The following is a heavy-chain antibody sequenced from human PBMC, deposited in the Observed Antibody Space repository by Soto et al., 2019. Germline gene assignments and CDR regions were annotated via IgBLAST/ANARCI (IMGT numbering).Heavy chain of an antibody. CDR2: IYYSGST. CDR3: ARSSYLAEGYYYYGMDV. Sequence: SETLSLTCTVSGGSISSGDYYWSWIRQPPGKGLEWIGYIYYSGSTYYNPSLKSRVTISVDTSKSQFSLKLSSVTAADTAVYYCARSSYLAEGYYYYGMDVWGQGTTVTVSS. CDR1: GGSISSGDYY. V-gene: IGHV4-30-4*01. J-gene: IGHJ6*02.